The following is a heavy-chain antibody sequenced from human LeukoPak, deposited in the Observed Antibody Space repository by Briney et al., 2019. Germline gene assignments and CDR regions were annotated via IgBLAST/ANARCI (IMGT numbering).Heavy chain of an antibody. D-gene: IGHD3-9*01. Sequence: KPGGSLRLSCAASGFTFSDYYMSWIRQAPGKGLEWVSYISSSSSYTNYADSVKGRFTISRDNAKNSLYLQMNSLRAEDTAVYYCAREITYYDILTGYFVGYYFDYWGQGTLVTVSS. CDR1: GFTFSDYY. J-gene: IGHJ4*02. V-gene: IGHV3-11*05. CDR2: ISSSSSYT. CDR3: AREITYYDILTGYFVGYYFDY.